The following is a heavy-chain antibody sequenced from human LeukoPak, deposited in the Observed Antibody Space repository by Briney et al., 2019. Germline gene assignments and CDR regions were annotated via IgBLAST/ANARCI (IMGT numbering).Heavy chain of an antibody. Sequence: KRSGPTLVNPTETLTLTCTVSGFSLSNARMGVSWIRQPPGKALEWLAHIFSNDEKSYSTSLKSRLTISKDTSKSQVVLTMTSMDPVDTATYYCARITYDSSGYYADYWGQGTLVTVSS. V-gene: IGHV2-26*01. CDR1: GFSLSNARMG. J-gene: IGHJ4*02. CDR3: ARITYDSSGYYADY. D-gene: IGHD3-22*01. CDR2: IFSNDEK.